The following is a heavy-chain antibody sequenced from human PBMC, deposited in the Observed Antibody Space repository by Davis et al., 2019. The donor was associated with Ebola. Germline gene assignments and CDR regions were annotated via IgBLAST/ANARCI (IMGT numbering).Heavy chain of an antibody. J-gene: IGHJ5*02. V-gene: IGHV3-21*01. CDR2: ISSRSNYI. Sequence: PGGSLRLSCAASGFTFSSYSMYWVRQAPGKGLEWVSSISSRSNYIYYADSVKGRFTISRDNAKNSLFLQMNSLRAEDTALYYCARVAYGDSWRWFDPWGQGTLVTVSS. CDR3: ARVAYGDSWRWFDP. D-gene: IGHD4-17*01. CDR1: GFTFSSYS.